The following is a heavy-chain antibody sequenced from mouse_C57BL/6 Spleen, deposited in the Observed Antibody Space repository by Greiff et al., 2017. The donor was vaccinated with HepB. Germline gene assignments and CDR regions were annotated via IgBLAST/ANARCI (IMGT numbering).Heavy chain of an antibody. Sequence: EVQLQQSGGGLVKPGGSLKLSCAASGFTFSSYAMSWVRQTPEKRLEWVATISDGGSYTYYPDNVKGRFTISRDNAKNNLYLQMSHLKSEDTAMYYCASYYDYDEGYYYAMDYWGQGTSVTVSS. D-gene: IGHD2-4*01. CDR1: GFTFSSYA. J-gene: IGHJ4*01. V-gene: IGHV5-4*01. CDR2: ISDGGSYT. CDR3: ASYYDYDEGYYYAMDY.